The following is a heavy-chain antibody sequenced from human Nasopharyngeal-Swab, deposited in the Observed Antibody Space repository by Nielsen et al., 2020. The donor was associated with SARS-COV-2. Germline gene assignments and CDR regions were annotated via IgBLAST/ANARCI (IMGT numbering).Heavy chain of an antibody. V-gene: IGHV3-48*03. CDR2: ISSSSSTAI. D-gene: IGHD2-2*01. CDR3: ARGSCNSSSCYVLGWFDP. Sequence: VRQAPGKGLEWVSYISSSSSTAIYYADSVKGRFTISRDNAKNSLYLQMNSLRAEDTAVYYCARGSCNSSSCYVLGWFDPWGQGTLVTVSS. J-gene: IGHJ5*02.